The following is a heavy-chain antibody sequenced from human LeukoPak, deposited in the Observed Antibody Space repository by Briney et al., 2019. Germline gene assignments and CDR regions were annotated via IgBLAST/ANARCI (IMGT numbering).Heavy chain of an antibody. CDR1: GYSFTSYW. V-gene: IGHV5-51*01. CDR2: IYPGDSDT. CDR3: ARGRYCSSTSCYIPPRLEGMDV. J-gene: IGHJ6*02. Sequence: GESLKISCKGSGYSFTSYWIGWVRQMPGKGLEWMGIIYPGDSDTRYSPSFQGQVTISADKSINTAYLQWSSLKASDTAMYYCARGRYCSSTSCYIPPRLEGMDVWGQGTTVTVSS. D-gene: IGHD2-2*02.